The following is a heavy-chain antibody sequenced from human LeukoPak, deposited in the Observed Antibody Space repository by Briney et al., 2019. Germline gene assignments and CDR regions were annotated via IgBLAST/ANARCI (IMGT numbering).Heavy chain of an antibody. CDR1: GGSISSSSYY. Sequence: SETPSLTCTVSGGSISSSSYYWGWIRQPPGKGLEWIGSIYYSGSTYYNPSLKSRVTISVDTSKNQFSLKLSSVTAADTAVYYCARGSSGWYVVLDYWGQGTLVTVSS. CDR3: ARGSSGWYVVLDY. J-gene: IGHJ4*02. CDR2: IYYSGST. V-gene: IGHV4-39*07. D-gene: IGHD6-19*01.